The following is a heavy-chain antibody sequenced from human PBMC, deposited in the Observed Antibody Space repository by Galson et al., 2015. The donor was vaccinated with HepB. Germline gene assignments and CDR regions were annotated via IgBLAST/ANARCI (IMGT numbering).Heavy chain of an antibody. J-gene: IGHJ5*02. Sequence: SEPLSLTCTVSGGSISSGGYHWSWIRQHPGKGLEWIGYIYYSGSTNYNPSLKSRVTISVDTSKNQFSLKLSSATAADTAVYYCASVVVPAAIGVGWFDPWGQGTLVTVSS. CDR2: IYYSGST. CDR3: ASVVVPAAIGVGWFDP. V-gene: IGHV4-61*08. CDR1: GGSISSGGYH. D-gene: IGHD2-2*02.